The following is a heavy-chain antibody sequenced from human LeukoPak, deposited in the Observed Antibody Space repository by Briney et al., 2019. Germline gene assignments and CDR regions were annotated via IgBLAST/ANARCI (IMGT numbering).Heavy chain of an antibody. V-gene: IGHV3-7*03. CDR2: INHNGNVN. CDR3: ARGGGWDV. Sequence: TGGSLRLSCAASGFTFSSYWMNWARQAPGKRLEWVASINHNGNVNYYVDSVKGRFTISRDNAKNSLYLQMSNLRAEDTAVYFCARGGGWDVWGQGATVTVSS. J-gene: IGHJ6*02. CDR1: GFTFSSYW. D-gene: IGHD2-15*01.